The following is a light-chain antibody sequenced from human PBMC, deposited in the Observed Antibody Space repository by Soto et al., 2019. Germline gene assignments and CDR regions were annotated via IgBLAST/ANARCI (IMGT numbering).Light chain of an antibody. CDR3: QQYGSSLYT. V-gene: IGKV3-20*01. Sequence: EIVLTQSPGTLSLSPGERATLSCRASQSVSNTYLAWYQQKPGQAPRLVIYGASSRATDIPDRFSGSGSGTDFILTISRLEPEDFAVYYCQQYGSSLYTFGQGTKLEIK. J-gene: IGKJ2*01. CDR2: GAS. CDR1: QSVSNTY.